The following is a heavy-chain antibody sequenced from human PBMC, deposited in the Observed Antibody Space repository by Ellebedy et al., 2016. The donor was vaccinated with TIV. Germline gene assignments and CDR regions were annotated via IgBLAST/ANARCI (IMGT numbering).Heavy chain of an antibody. CDR2: IYWNDDK. Sequence: SGPTLVXPTQTLTLTCSFSGFSLTTRAVGVGWIRQPPGKALEWLALIYWNDDKRYSPSLKSRLTISKDTSKNHVVLTMTNLDHADTATYYCAHALLYQLPPYYCYGMDVWGQGTTVTVSS. CDR1: GFSLTTRAVG. D-gene: IGHD2-2*01. J-gene: IGHJ6*02. CDR3: AHALLYQLPPYYCYGMDV. V-gene: IGHV2-5*01.